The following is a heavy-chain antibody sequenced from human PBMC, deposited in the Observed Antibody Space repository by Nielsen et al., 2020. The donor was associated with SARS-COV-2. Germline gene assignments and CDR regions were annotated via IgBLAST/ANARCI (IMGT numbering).Heavy chain of an antibody. CDR2: ITSSGGTI. CDR1: GFTFSDHN. D-gene: IGHD1-1*01. V-gene: IGHV3-11*01. J-gene: IGHJ4*02. Sequence: GESLKISCAASGFTFSDHNMSWIRQAPGKDLEWISYITSSGGTIYYADSVKGRFTISRDNAKNSLYLQMNSLRAEDTALYYCAKLPLGRYGGIDYWGQGTLVTVSS. CDR3: AKLPLGRYGGIDY.